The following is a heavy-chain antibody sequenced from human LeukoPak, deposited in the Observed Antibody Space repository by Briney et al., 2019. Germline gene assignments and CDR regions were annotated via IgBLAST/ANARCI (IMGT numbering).Heavy chain of an antibody. D-gene: IGHD6-13*01. CDR1: GFTFSSYN. J-gene: IGHJ6*02. Sequence: GGSLRLSCAASGFTFSSYNMHWVRQAPGKGLEWVSFISSSSTHIYYADFLKGRSTISRDNAKNSLYLQVNSLRAEDTSVYYCARSASSSWYGLDVWGQGTTVTVSS. CDR2: ISSSSTHI. CDR3: ARSASSSWYGLDV. V-gene: IGHV3-21*01.